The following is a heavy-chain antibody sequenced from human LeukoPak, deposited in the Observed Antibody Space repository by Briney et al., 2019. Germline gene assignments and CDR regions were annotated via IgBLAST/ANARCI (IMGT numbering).Heavy chain of an antibody. Sequence: GGSLRLSCVDSRITFSSYWMNWVRQAPGKGLEWVANTNPDGSVRLYVDSVRGRFTISRDNVRKPVYLQMDSLRVEDTALYYCMSGGSGSDYWGQGTLVTVSS. V-gene: IGHV3-7*01. J-gene: IGHJ4*02. CDR3: MSGGSGSDY. CDR1: RITFSSYW. CDR2: TNPDGSVR. D-gene: IGHD3-16*01.